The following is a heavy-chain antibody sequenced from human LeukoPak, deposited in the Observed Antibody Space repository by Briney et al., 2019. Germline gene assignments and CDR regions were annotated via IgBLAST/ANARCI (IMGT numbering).Heavy chain of an antibody. CDR3: ARGVYRDQSYYASGTYYIIDY. CDR1: GYTFTGYY. J-gene: IGHJ4*02. Sequence: SVKVSCKASGYTFTGYYIHWVRQAPGQGLEWMGWINPNSGGTKHAQKFQGRVTMTRDTSISTAYMELSSLRSDDTAMYYCARGVYRDQSYYASGTYYIIDYWGQGTLVTVSS. D-gene: IGHD3-10*01. CDR2: INPNSGGT. V-gene: IGHV1-2*02.